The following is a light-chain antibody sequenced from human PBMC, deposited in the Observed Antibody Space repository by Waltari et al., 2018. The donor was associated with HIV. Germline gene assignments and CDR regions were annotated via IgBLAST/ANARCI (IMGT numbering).Light chain of an antibody. CDR1: QRVSTY. CDR3: HQRSDWPFT. Sequence: EIVLTQSPATLSLSPGERSTLSCWASQRVSTYLAWSQQKPGQAPRLLIYGASSRATGIPARFSGSGSGTDFTLTISSLEPGDFGVYYCHQRSDWPFTFGQGTRLEIK. J-gene: IGKJ5*01. CDR2: GAS. V-gene: IGKV3-11*01.